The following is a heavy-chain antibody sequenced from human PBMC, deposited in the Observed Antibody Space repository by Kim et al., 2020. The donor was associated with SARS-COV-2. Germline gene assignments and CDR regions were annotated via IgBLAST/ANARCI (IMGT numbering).Heavy chain of an antibody. CDR2: INSDGSGT. V-gene: IGHV3-74*03. J-gene: IGHJ4*02. CDR1: GFTFSRYW. Sequence: GGSLRLSCAASGFTFSRYWMHWVRQAPGKGLVWVSRINSDGSGTKYADSVKGRFTISRDNANSTLFLQMNSLRAEDTAVYYCASLVCSGGSCPSPDFDYWGQGTLVTVSS. D-gene: IGHD2-15*01. CDR3: ASLVCSGGSCPSPDFDY.